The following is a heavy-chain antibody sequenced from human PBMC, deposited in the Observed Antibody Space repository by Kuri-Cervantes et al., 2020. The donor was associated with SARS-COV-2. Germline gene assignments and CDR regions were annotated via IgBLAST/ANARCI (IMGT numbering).Heavy chain of an antibody. D-gene: IGHD6-6*01. CDR1: GFTFGNYA. J-gene: IGHJ4*02. CDR2: ISYDGTTL. V-gene: IGHV3-30*04. Sequence: GESLKISCAASGFTFGNYAMHWVRQAPGKGLEWVAIISYDGTTLYQNSVKGRLTISRDNSRNTVYLQMNSLRREDTAIYYCAREGPHSSSSEVDYWGQGTLVTVSS. CDR3: AREGPHSSSSEVDY.